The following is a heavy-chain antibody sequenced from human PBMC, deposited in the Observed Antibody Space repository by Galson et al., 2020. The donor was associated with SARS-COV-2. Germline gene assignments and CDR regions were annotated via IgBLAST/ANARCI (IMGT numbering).Heavy chain of an antibody. V-gene: IGHV5-51*01. J-gene: IGHJ4*02. CDR2: FYPDDSDT. CDR3: ATSWQASTFDY. Sequence: GESLKISCKGFGYNFASYWIGWVRQLPGKGLEWMGIFYPDDSDTKYSPAFQGQVTISADKSINTAYLQWSSLKASDTAMYFCATSWQASTFDYWGQGTLVTVSS. CDR1: GYNFASYW. D-gene: IGHD2-2*01.